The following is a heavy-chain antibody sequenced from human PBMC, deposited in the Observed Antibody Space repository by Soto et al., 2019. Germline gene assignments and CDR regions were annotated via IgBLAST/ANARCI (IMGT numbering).Heavy chain of an antibody. CDR2: ITGYDVNA. V-gene: IGHV1-18*01. J-gene: IGHJ4*02. D-gene: IGHD1-26*01. CDR1: GYTFSSYG. CDR3: ARTTHEEPTFDY. Sequence: QVQLVQSGAEVKKPGASVKVSCKASGYTFSSYGISWVRQAPGQGLEWMGWITGYDVNANYAQKFQGRVTMTRDTSTNTAYMELRRLSSDDRAVFYCARTTHEEPTFDYWGQGTLVTVSS.